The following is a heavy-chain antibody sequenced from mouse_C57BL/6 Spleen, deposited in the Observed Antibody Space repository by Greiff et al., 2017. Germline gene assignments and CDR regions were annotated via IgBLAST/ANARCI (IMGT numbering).Heavy chain of an antibody. J-gene: IGHJ2*01. D-gene: IGHD1-1*01. CDR2: IYPGDGDT. V-gene: IGHV1-82*01. CDR1: GYAFSSSW. Sequence: QVQLQQSGPELVKPGASVKISCKASGYAFSSSWMNWVKQRPGKGLEWIGRIYPGDGDTNYNGKFKGKATLTADKSSSTAYMQLSSLTSEDSAVYFCARPGSRHYLDYWGQGTTLTVSS. CDR3: ARPGSRHYLDY.